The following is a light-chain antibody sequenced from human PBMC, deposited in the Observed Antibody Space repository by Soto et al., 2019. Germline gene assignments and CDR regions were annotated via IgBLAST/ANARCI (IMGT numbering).Light chain of an antibody. Sequence: DIQRTQSPPTVSGSVGRRATITCRASQTISSWLAWYQQKPGKAPKLLIYKASTLKSGVPSRFSGTGSGTEFTLAISSMKPDDFATDACQLYNSKWTFGQGTKVDIK. CDR2: KAS. J-gene: IGKJ1*01. CDR1: QTISSW. CDR3: QLYNSKWT. V-gene: IGKV1-5*03.